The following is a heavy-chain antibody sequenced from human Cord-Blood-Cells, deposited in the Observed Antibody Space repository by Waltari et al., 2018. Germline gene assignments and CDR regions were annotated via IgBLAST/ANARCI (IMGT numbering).Heavy chain of an antibody. CDR1: GGTFSSNH. CDR3: ARLDSGYDYY. Sequence: QVQLVQSGAEVKKPGSSAKVSCKAAGGTFSSNHIRWVRQAPGQGLESMGGIIPIFGTANYAQKFQGRVTITADKSTSTAYMELSSLRSEDTAVYYCARLDSGYDYYWGQGTLVTVSS. D-gene: IGHD5-12*01. V-gene: IGHV1-69*06. CDR2: IIPIFGTA. J-gene: IGHJ4*02.